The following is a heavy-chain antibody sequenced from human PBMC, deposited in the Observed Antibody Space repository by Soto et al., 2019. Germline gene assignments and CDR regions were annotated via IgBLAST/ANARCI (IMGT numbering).Heavy chain of an antibody. Sequence: QVQLVQSGAEVKKPGASVKVSCKASGYTFTSYDISWVRQATGQGLEWMGWMSPSSGTTGFVQKFQGRVTVTRDTSISTAYMEVTSLTSEDPAVYYCARTIFGVATYYFDYWGQGTLVTVSS. D-gene: IGHD3-3*01. V-gene: IGHV1-8*01. CDR1: GYTFTSYD. CDR2: MSPSSGTT. CDR3: ARTIFGVATYYFDY. J-gene: IGHJ4*02.